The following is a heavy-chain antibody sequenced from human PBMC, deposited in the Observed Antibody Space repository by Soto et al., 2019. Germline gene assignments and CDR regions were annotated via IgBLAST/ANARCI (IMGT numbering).Heavy chain of an antibody. J-gene: IGHJ6*02. Sequence: ASVKLSCKASGYTFTSYGISWVRQAPGQGLEWMGWISAYNGNTNYAQKLQGRVTMTTDTSTSTAYMELRSLRSDDTAVYYCARELTSGWLDYYYYGMDVWGQGTTVTVSS. V-gene: IGHV1-18*01. CDR1: GYTFTSYG. D-gene: IGHD6-19*01. CDR3: ARELTSGWLDYYYYGMDV. CDR2: ISAYNGNT.